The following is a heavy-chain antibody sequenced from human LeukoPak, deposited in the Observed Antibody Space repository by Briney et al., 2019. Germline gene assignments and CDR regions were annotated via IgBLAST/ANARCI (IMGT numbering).Heavy chain of an antibody. CDR1: GASITSYY. CDR3: VRVTRGSDNAFDM. Sequence: SETLSLTCTVSGASITSYYWSWIRQPPGKGLEWIGYIYYSGNTNYNPSLKGRVTLSVDTSKNQFSLKLNSVTAADTAVYHCVRVTRGSDNAFDMWGQGTMVTVSS. CDR2: IYYSGNT. D-gene: IGHD3-10*01. J-gene: IGHJ3*02. V-gene: IGHV4-59*01.